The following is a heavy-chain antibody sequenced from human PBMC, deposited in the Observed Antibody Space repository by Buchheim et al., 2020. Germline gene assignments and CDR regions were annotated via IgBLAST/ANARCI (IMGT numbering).Heavy chain of an antibody. CDR2: ISGYNGNT. CDR1: GYSFTSHG. V-gene: IGHV1-18*01. D-gene: IGHD6-13*01. Sequence: QVQLVQSGAEVKKPGASVKVSCKASGYSFTSHGISWVRQAPGQGLEWMGWISGYNGNTNYAQKVQGRVTMTTDTSTSTVYMELSSLRSEDTGVYYCAKDKAGYSSSWYLFDYWGQGTL. CDR3: AKDKAGYSSSWYLFDY. J-gene: IGHJ4*02.